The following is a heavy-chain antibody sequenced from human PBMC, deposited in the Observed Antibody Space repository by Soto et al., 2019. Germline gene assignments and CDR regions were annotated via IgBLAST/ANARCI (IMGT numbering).Heavy chain of an antibody. V-gene: IGHV4-59*01. CDR1: GDSIGNYF. Sequence: SETLSLTCSVSGDSIGNYFWNLSRQSPEKGLEWIGYFYYSGSTNYNPSLSGRVTISLDTPKKQLSLRLSSVTAEDTAVYYCARAAHWSGYYAFEYWGQGIQVTVSS. CDR2: FYYSGST. D-gene: IGHD3-3*01. J-gene: IGHJ4*02. CDR3: ARAAHWSGYYAFEY.